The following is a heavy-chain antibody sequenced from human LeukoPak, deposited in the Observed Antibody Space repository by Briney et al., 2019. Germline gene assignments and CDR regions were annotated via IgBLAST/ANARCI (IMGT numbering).Heavy chain of an antibody. CDR2: INPSGGST. V-gene: IGHV1-46*01. J-gene: IGHJ4*02. CDR3: ARSREPKYYFDY. Sequence: ASVKVSCKASGYTFTSYYMHWVRQAPGQGLEWMGMINPSGGSTSYAQKFQGRVTMTRDMSTSTVYMELSSLRSEDTAVYYCARSREPKYYFDYWGQGTLVTVSS. CDR1: GYTFTSYY.